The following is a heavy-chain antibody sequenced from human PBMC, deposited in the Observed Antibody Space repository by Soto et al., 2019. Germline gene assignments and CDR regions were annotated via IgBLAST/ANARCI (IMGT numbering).Heavy chain of an antibody. CDR2: ISWNSGSI. V-gene: IGHV3-9*01. J-gene: IGHJ6*02. D-gene: IGHD2-8*01. CDR3: AKDGGLMGLDDYGMDV. Sequence: EVQLVESGGGLVQPGRSLRLSCAASGFTFDDYAMHWVRQAPGKGLEWVSGISWNSGSIGYADSVKGRFTISRDNAKNSLYLQMNSLRAEDTALYYCAKDGGLMGLDDYGMDVWGQGTTVTVSS. CDR1: GFTFDDYA.